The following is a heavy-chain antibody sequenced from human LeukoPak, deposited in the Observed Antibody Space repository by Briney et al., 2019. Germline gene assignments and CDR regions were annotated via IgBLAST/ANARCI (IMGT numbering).Heavy chain of an antibody. J-gene: IGHJ1*01. V-gene: IGHV1-18*01. CDR1: GYTFTSYG. D-gene: IGHD2-2*01. Sequence: ASVKVSCKASGYTFTSYGISWVRQAPGQGLEWMGWISAYNGNTNYAQKLQGRVTMTTDTSTSTAYMELRSLRSDDTAVYYCARAADCSSTSCLNEYFQHWGQGTLVTVSS. CDR3: ARAADCSSTSCLNEYFQH. CDR2: ISAYNGNT.